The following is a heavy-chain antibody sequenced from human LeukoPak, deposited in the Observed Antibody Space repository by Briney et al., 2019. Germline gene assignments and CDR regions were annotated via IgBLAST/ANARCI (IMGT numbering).Heavy chain of an antibody. CDR2: FDPEDGET. Sequence: ASVKVSCKVSGYTLTELSMHWVRQAPGKGLEWMGGFDPEDGETIYAQKFQGRVTITEDTSTDTAYMELSSLRSEDTAVYYCATGELLWFGEPQFDPWGQGTLVTVSS. D-gene: IGHD3-10*01. J-gene: IGHJ5*02. V-gene: IGHV1-24*01. CDR1: GYTLTELS. CDR3: ATGELLWFGEPQFDP.